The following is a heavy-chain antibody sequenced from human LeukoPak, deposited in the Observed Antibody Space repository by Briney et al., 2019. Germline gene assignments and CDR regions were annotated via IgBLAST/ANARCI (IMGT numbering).Heavy chain of an antibody. CDR1: GGSISSSSYY. J-gene: IGHJ5*02. CDR2: IYYSGST. Sequence: SETLSLTCTVSGGSISSSSYYWGWIRQPPGKGLEWIGSIYYSGSTYYNPSLKSRVTISVDTSKNQFSLKLSFVTAADTAVYYCARDGNSDTAAAGWFDPWGQGTLVTVSS. D-gene: IGHD6-13*01. CDR3: ARDGNSDTAAAGWFDP. V-gene: IGHV4-39*07.